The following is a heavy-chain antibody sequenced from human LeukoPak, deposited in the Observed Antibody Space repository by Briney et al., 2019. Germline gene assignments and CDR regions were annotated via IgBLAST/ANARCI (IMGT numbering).Heavy chain of an antibody. CDR2: INPNSGGT. CDR3: ARDGPFGGLDV. V-gene: IGHV1-2*02. J-gene: IGHJ6*04. Sequence: ASLRDSSMASGYTFTDYYMHWVRPAPGQGIEWMGWINPNSGGTNYAQKFQGRVTMTRDTSISTAYMELSRLRSDDTAVYYCARDGPFGGLDVWGKGTTVTVSS. D-gene: IGHD2-15*01. CDR1: GYTFTDYY.